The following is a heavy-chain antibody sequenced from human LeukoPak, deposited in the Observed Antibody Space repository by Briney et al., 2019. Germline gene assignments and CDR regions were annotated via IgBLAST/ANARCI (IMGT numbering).Heavy chain of an antibody. J-gene: IGHJ4*02. CDR2: IYHSGST. D-gene: IGHD5-24*01. V-gene: IGHV4-38-2*02. CDR3: ARDRWLQVDY. CDR1: GYSISSGYY. Sequence: SETLSLTCAVSGYSISSGYYWGWIRQPPGKGLEWIGCIYHSGSTYYNPSLKSRVTISVDTSKNQFSLKLSSVTAADTAVYYCARDRWLQVDYWGQGTLVTVSS.